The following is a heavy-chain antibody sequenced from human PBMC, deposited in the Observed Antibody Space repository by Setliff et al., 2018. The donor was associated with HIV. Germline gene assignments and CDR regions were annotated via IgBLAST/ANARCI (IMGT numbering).Heavy chain of an antibody. Sequence: GGFLRLSCAASGFTFNSYEMNWVRQAPGKGLEWVSYISSSGSTMYYADSVKGRFTISRDNAKNSLYLQMNSLRAEDTAVYHCARDRAGYYERYWHFDLWGRGTLVTVSS. D-gene: IGHD3-22*01. J-gene: IGHJ2*01. CDR1: GFTFNSYE. V-gene: IGHV3-48*03. CDR2: ISSSGSTM. CDR3: ARDRAGYYERYWHFDL.